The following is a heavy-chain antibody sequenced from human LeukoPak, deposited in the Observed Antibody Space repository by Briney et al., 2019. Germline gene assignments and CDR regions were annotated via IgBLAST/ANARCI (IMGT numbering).Heavy chain of an antibody. J-gene: IGHJ6*03. CDR2: ITSSSSYI. CDR1: GFTFSSYN. V-gene: IGHV3-21*06. Sequence: GGSLRLSCAASGFTFSSYNMNWVRQAPGKGLEWVASITSSSSYIYYADSVKGRFTISRDSAKNSLYLQMDSLRVEDTAEYYCARDPYSGNYGAYYYYYMDVWGKGTTVTVSS. CDR3: ARDPYSGNYGAYYYYYMDV. D-gene: IGHD1-26*01.